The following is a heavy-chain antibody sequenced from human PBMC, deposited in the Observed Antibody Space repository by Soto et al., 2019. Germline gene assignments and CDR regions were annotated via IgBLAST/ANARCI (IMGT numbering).Heavy chain of an antibody. V-gene: IGHV3-30*18. D-gene: IGHD3-16*02. CDR3: AKVLHDYVWGSYRPGDAFDI. CDR2: ISYDGSNK. Sequence: PGGSLRLSCAASGFTFSSYGMHWVRQAPGKGLEWVAVISYDGSNKYYADSVKGRFTIPRDNSKNTLYLQMNSLRAEDTAVYYCAKVLHDYVWGSYRPGDAFDIWGQGTMVTVSS. CDR1: GFTFSSYG. J-gene: IGHJ3*02.